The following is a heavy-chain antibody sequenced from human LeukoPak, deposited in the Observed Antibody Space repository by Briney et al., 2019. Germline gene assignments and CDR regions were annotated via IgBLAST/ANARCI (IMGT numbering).Heavy chain of an antibody. CDR2: IVPILGIA. J-gene: IGHJ3*01. D-gene: IGHD5-18*01. V-gene: IGHV1-69*04. CDR3: ARDQGDNSYGYYAIWYAFDV. Sequence: ASVKVSCKASGGTFNNYAISWVRQAPGQGLVWMGRIVPILGIANYAQEFQGRLIITADKATSSAYMELSSLRSEDTAVYYCARDQGDNSYGYYAIWYAFDVWGQGTMVTVSS. CDR1: GGTFNNYA.